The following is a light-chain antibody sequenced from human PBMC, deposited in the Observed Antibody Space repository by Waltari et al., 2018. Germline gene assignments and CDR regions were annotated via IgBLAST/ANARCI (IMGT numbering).Light chain of an antibody. CDR3: QQYSSSSRT. Sequence: TGRANQSINFWLAWYQQKAGNAPRLLIYRTSRLTSGVPSRFSGFGSGTEFTLTISSLQPEDFATYYCQQYSSSSRTFGQGTKVEIK. V-gene: IGKV1-5*03. J-gene: IGKJ1*01. CDR2: RTS. CDR1: QSINFW.